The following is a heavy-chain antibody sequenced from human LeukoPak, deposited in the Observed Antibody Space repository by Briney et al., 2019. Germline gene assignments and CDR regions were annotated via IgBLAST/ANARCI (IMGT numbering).Heavy chain of an antibody. Sequence: SVKVSCTASGGTFSSYAISWVRQAPGQGLEWMGRIIPILGIANYAQKFQGRVTITADKSTSTAYMELSSLRSEDTAVYYCARGQFFGVVIMSYYYGMDVWGQGTTVTVSS. V-gene: IGHV1-69*04. CDR3: ARGQFFGVVIMSYYYGMDV. CDR1: GGTFSSYA. J-gene: IGHJ6*02. CDR2: IIPILGIA. D-gene: IGHD3-3*01.